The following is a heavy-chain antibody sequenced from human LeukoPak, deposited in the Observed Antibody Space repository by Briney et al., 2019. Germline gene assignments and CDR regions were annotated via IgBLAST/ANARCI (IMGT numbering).Heavy chain of an antibody. Sequence: GGSLRLSCAASGFNYSINWVRQAPGKGLEWVSGISGSGDTTYYADSVEGRFTISRDSFKNTFYLQVNSLRAEDTAIYYCAEDQRFWGQGTPVTVSS. CDR1: GFNYS. CDR2: ISGSGDTT. J-gene: IGHJ4*02. D-gene: IGHD3-3*01. V-gene: IGHV3-23*01. CDR3: AEDQRF.